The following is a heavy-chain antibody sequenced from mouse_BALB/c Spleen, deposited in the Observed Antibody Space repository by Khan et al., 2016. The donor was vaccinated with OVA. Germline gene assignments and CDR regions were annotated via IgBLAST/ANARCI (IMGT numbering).Heavy chain of an antibody. CDR1: GYAITSDYA. Sequence: EVELVESGPGLVKHSQSLSLTCTVTGYAITSDYAWNWIRQFPGNKLEWMGYISSTGSTSYNPSLKSRISITRDTSKNQFFLQLKSVTTEDTATYYCARSLYYSYGYALDCWGRGTSVTVSS. J-gene: IGHJ4*01. CDR2: ISSTGST. V-gene: IGHV3-2*02. D-gene: IGHD2-14*01. CDR3: ARSLYYSYGYALDC.